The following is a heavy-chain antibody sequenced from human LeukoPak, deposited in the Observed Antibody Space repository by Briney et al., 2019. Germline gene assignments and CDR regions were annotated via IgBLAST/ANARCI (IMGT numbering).Heavy chain of an antibody. CDR3: AREGSGSYYGN. CDR2: INPNSGDT. V-gene: IGHV1-2*02. D-gene: IGHD1-26*01. Sequence: ASVKVSCKASGYTFTGYYIHWVRQPPGQGLEWMGWINPNSGDTNYAQKFQGRVTMTRDTSISTAYMDLSRLTSDDTAMYYCAREGSGSYYGNWGQGTLVTVSS. CDR1: GYTFTGYY. J-gene: IGHJ4*02.